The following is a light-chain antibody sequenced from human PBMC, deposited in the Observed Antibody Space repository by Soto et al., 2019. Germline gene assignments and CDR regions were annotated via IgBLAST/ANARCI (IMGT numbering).Light chain of an antibody. J-gene: IGLJ2*01. CDR1: SPNIGNNY. Sequence: QSVLTQSPSVSAAPGQKVTISCSGSSPNIGNNYVSWYQQLPRTAPKLLIYDNNKRRSGIPDRFSGSKSGTSGTLDITGLQTGDEADYYCSTWDGSLPGEVFGGGTKLTVL. V-gene: IGLV1-51*01. CDR2: DNN. CDR3: STWDGSLPGEV.